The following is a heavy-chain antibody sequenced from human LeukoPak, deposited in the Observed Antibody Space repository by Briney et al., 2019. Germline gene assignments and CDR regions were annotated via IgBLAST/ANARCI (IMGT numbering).Heavy chain of an antibody. J-gene: IGHJ6*02. CDR3: AKDVGLLWPRYGMDV. CDR1: GFTFSNYG. V-gene: IGHV3-30*18. D-gene: IGHD3-10*01. CDR2: LSYDGTNK. Sequence: GGSLRLSCAVSGFTFSNYGLHWVRQAPGKGLEWVAILSYDGTNKYYADSVKGRFTISRDNSKNTLYLQMNSLRVEDTAVYYCAKDVGLLWPRYGMDVWGQGTTVTVSS.